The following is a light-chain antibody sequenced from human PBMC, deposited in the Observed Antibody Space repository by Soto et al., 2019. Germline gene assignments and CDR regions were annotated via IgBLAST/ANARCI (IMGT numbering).Light chain of an antibody. CDR2: KDS. J-gene: IGLJ3*02. CDR3: LSADSSGTYLG. Sequence: SYELTQPPSVSVSLGQMARITCSGEALPKKYAYWYQQKPGQFPVLVIYKDSERPSGIPERFSGSSSGTIVTLTISGVQAEDEADYYCLSADSSGTYLGFGGGTQLTVL. V-gene: IGLV3-16*01. CDR1: ALPKKY.